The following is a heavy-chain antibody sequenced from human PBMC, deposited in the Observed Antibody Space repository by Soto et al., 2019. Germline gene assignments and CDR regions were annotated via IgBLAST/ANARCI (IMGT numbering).Heavy chain of an antibody. J-gene: IGHJ4*02. D-gene: IGHD3-10*01. CDR2: IYHSGST. V-gene: IGHV4-4*02. CDR1: GGSISSSNW. CDR3: ARGSITMVREQYYFDY. Sequence: SETLSLTCAVSGGSISSSNWWSWVRQPPGKGLEWIGEIYHSGSTNYNPSLKSRVTISVDKSKYQFSLKLSFVTAADTAVYYCARGSITMVREQYYFDYWGQGTLVTVSS.